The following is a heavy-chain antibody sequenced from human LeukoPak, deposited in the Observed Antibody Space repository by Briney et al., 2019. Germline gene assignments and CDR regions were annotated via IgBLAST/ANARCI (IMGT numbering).Heavy chain of an antibody. Sequence: PSETLSLTCAVYGGSFSGYCWSWIRQPPGKGLEWIGEINHSGSTNYNPSLKSRVTISVDTSKNQFSLKLSSVTAADTAVYYCARGGIVGATYDYWGQGTLVTVSS. CDR2: INHSGST. CDR1: GGSFSGYC. D-gene: IGHD1-26*01. V-gene: IGHV4-34*01. CDR3: ARGGIVGATYDY. J-gene: IGHJ4*02.